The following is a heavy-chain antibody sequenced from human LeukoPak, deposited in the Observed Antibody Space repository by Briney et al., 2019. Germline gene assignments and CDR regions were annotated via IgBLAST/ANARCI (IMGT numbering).Heavy chain of an antibody. V-gene: IGHV4-34*01. D-gene: IGHD2/OR15-2a*01. CDR3: VRQRVVGFYDPFDF. Sequence: SETLSLTCPVYGGSFSGYYWSWIRQPPGKGLEWIGEINHSGSTNYNPSLKSRVTISADTSKNQFSLNLSSVTAADTAVYYCVRQRVVGFYDPFDFWGQGTLVTVSS. CDR2: INHSGST. CDR1: GGSFSGYY. J-gene: IGHJ4*02.